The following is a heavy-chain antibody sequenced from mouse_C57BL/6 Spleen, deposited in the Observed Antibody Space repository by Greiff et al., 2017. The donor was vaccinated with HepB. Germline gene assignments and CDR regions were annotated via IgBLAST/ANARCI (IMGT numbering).Heavy chain of an antibody. V-gene: IGHV1-72*01. CDR1: GYTFTSYW. CDR3: ARENGYYAMDY. Sequence: VQLQQPGAELVKPGASVKLSCKASGYTFTSYWMHWVKQRPGRGLEWIGRIDPNSGGTKYNEKFKSKATLTVDKPSSTAYMQISSLTSEDSAVYYCARENGYYAMDYWGQGTSVTVSS. J-gene: IGHJ4*01. CDR2: IDPNSGGT.